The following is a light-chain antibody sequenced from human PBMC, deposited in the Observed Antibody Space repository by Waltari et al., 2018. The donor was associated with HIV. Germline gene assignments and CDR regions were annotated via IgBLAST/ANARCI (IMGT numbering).Light chain of an antibody. CDR1: QTVLYSSNNKNY. CDR3: QQYYSSPQT. CDR2: WAS. V-gene: IGKV4-1*01. J-gene: IGKJ3*01. Sequence: DIVMTQSPDSLAVSLGERATINCKSSQTVLYSSNNKNYLAWYQQKPGQPPKLLIYWASTRESGVPDRFSGSGSGTYFTLTISSLQAEDVAVYYCQQYYSSPQTFGPGTKVDIK.